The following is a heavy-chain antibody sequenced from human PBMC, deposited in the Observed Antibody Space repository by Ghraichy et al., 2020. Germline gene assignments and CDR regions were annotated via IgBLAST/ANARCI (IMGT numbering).Heavy chain of an antibody. V-gene: IGHV1-18*04. Sequence: ASVKVSCKASGYTFTTYGISWVRQAPGQGLEWMGWISAYNGNTNYAQKLQGRVTMTTDTSTSTAYMDLRSLRSDDTAVYYCARDLGVRIASRRGIDYWGQGTLVTVSS. D-gene: IGHD6-6*01. J-gene: IGHJ4*02. CDR2: ISAYNGNT. CDR3: ARDLGVRIASRRGIDY. CDR1: GYTFTTYG.